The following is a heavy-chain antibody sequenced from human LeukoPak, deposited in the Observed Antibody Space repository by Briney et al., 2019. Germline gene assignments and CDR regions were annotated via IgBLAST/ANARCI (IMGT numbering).Heavy chain of an antibody. V-gene: IGHV3-30-3*01. D-gene: IGHD2-2*01. CDR3: ARDLYQLLYFDY. CDR1: GFTFCSSA. J-gene: IGHJ4*02. CDR2: ISYDGSNK. Sequence: SGGSLRLSCAASGFTFCSSAMHWVRQAPGKGLEWVAVISYDGSNKYYADSVKGRFTISRDNSKNTLYLQMNSLRAEDTAVYYCARDLYQLLYFDYWGQGTLVTVSS.